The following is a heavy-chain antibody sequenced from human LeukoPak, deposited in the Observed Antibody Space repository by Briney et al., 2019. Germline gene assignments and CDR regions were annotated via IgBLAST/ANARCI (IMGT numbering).Heavy chain of an antibody. V-gene: IGHV3-23*01. Sequence: GGSLRLSCAASGFTFSSYSMSWVPQAPGKGLEWVSSGSGSGGSTYYADSVKGRFTISRDTSKNTLYLQMNSLRAEDTAVYFCAKEEWLGKMNYFDYWGQGTLVTVSS. J-gene: IGHJ4*02. CDR1: GFTFSSYS. CDR2: GSGSGGST. D-gene: IGHD6-19*01. CDR3: AKEEWLGKMNYFDY.